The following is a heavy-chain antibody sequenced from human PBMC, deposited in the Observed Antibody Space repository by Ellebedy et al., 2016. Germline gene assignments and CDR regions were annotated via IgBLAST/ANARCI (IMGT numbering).Heavy chain of an antibody. Sequence: HTGGSLRLSCAAAGSTFSTYWMHWVRHAPGKGLVWVSRSSTDGSGTFYADPVKGRFTISRDNAKNTLYLEMNSLTVDDTAVYYCARGWFGVDYWGQGTLVTVSS. CDR1: GSTFSTYW. D-gene: IGHD3-10*01. CDR2: SSTDGSGT. CDR3: ARGWFGVDY. J-gene: IGHJ4*02. V-gene: IGHV3-74*01.